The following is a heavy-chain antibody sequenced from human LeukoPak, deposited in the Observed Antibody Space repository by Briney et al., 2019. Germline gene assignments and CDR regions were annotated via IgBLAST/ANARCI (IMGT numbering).Heavy chain of an antibody. CDR1: GYTFTIYG. D-gene: IGHD6-13*01. Sequence: EASVKVSCKASGYTFTIYGISWVRQAPGQGLEWMGCISAYNGNTNYAQKLQGRVTMTTDTSTSTAYMELRSLRSDDTAVYYCARARGEYSSSLDYYYYGMDVWGQGTTVTVSS. CDR2: ISAYNGNT. CDR3: ARARGEYSSSLDYYYYGMDV. J-gene: IGHJ6*02. V-gene: IGHV1-18*01.